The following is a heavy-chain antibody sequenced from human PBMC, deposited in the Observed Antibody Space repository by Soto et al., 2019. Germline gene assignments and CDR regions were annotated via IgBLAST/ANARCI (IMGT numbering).Heavy chain of an antibody. J-gene: IGHJ4*02. CDR2: ISSGSSTI. CDR1: GLNFKNCS. D-gene: IGHD1-26*01. V-gene: IGHV3-48*02. CDR3: ARGLSDPFDY. Sequence: GGSLRLTCAASGLNFKNCSMNWVRQAPGKGLEWVSYISSGSSTIYYADSVKGRFTISRDNAKNSLYLQMNSLRDEDTAVYYCARGLSDPFDYWGQGSLVTVS.